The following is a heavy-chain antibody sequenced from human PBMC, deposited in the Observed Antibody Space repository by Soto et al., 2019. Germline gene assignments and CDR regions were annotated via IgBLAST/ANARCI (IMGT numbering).Heavy chain of an antibody. CDR1: GYSISSGH. V-gene: IGHV3-23*01. CDR3: AKDGNWLDVYYDV. CDR2: VSASGRSR. J-gene: IGHJ4*02. D-gene: IGHD3-16*01. Sequence: PSETLSLTCVVSGYSISSGHYWGWIRQPPGKGLEWVSIVSASGRSRYHADSVKGRFTISRDNSKNTLYLHMTNLRAEDTAVYYCAKDGNWLDVYYDVWGQGTPVTVSS.